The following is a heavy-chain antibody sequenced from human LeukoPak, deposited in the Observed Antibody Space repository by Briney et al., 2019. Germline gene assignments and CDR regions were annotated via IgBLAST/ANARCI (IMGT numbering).Heavy chain of an antibody. Sequence: PSETLSLTCAVYGGSFSGYYWSWIRQPPGKGLEWIGEINHSGSTNYNPSLKSRVTISVDTSKNQFSLKLSSVTAADTAVYYCARGASIVVVPAAAPSYYFDYWGQGTLVTVSS. D-gene: IGHD2-2*01. CDR1: GGSFSGYY. CDR3: ARGASIVVVPAAAPSYYFDY. V-gene: IGHV4-34*01. CDR2: INHSGST. J-gene: IGHJ4*02.